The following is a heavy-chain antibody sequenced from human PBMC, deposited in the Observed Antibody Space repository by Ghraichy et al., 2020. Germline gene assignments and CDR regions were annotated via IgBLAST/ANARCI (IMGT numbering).Heavy chain of an antibody. J-gene: IGHJ5*02. D-gene: IGHD1-26*01. CDR3: ARHQWGARYWFDP. CDR2: IYYSGST. V-gene: IGHV4-59*08. CDR1: GGSISSYY. Sequence: SETRSLTCTVSGGSISSYYWSWIRQPPGKGLEWIGYIYYSGSTNYNPSLKSRVTISVDTSKNQFSLKLSSVTAADTAVYYCARHQWGARYWFDPWGQGTLVTVSS.